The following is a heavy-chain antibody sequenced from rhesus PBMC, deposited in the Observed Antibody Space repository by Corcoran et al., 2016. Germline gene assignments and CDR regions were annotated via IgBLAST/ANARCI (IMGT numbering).Heavy chain of an antibody. CDR3: AKDTGIQLQLDY. V-gene: IGHV3S5*01. CDR2: IRNGGGIT. J-gene: IGHJ4*01. D-gene: IGHD5-12*01. CDR1: GFTFSSYG. Sequence: EVQLVESGGGLVQPGGSLRLSCAASGFTFSSYGMSWVRQAPGKGLDWVSYIRNGGGITYYADSVKGRFTISRDNSKNTRSLQMNSLRAEDTAVYYCAKDTGIQLQLDYWGQGVLVTVSS.